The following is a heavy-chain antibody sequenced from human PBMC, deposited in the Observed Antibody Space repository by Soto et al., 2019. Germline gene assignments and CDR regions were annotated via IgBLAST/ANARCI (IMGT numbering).Heavy chain of an antibody. D-gene: IGHD1-26*01. CDR1: GFTFSSYS. CDR3: AKGGSSTSRPYCFDY. V-gene: IGHV3-48*01. Sequence: GGSLRLSCAASGFTFSSYSMNWVRQAPGKGLEWVSYISSSSSTIFNADSVKGRFTISRDNAKNTLYLQMNSLRADDAAVYYCAKGGSSTSRPYCFDYWGQGTLVTVSS. J-gene: IGHJ4*02. CDR2: ISSSSSTI.